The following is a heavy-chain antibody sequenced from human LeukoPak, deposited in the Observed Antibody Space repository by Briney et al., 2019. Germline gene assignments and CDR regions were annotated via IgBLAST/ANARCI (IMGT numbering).Heavy chain of an antibody. Sequence: SGGSLRLSCAAFGFAFSGYAMAWVRQAPGKGLEWVSYISGSGGGTYYGDPVKGRFTISRDNSKNTLSLQMNSLRAEDTAIYYCAKSGGDIWWGYYFDYWGQGTLVTVSS. CDR3: AKSGGDIWWGYYFDY. D-gene: IGHD2-21*01. CDR1: GFAFSGYA. CDR2: ISGSGGGT. J-gene: IGHJ4*02. V-gene: IGHV3-23*01.